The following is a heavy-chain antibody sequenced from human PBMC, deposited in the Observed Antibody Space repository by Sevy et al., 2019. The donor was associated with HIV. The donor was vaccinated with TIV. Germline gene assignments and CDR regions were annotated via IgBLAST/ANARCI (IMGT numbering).Heavy chain of an antibody. V-gene: IGHV3-11*01. Sequence: GGSLRLSCTASGFTFSDYYMSWIRQAPGKGLEWISYISSRDYFIYYADSVKGRFTISRDNAKNSMFLHMSSLRAEDTALYHCARVRYTYGNIFFDYWGQGTLVTVSS. D-gene: IGHD5-18*01. CDR3: ARVRYTYGNIFFDY. CDR1: GFTFSDYY. CDR2: ISSRDYFI. J-gene: IGHJ4*02.